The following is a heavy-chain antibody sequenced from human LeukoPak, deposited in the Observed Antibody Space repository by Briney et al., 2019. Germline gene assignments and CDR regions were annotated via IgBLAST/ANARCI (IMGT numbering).Heavy chain of an antibody. D-gene: IGHD6-13*01. V-gene: IGHV3-9*03. J-gene: IGHJ6*03. CDR3: AKGGYSNSPGYMDV. Sequence: GGSLRLSCAASGFTFDDYGMHWVRQAPGKGLEWVSGISWNSGSRAYADSVKGRFTISRDNVKNSLYLQMNSLRAEDMALYYCAKGGYSNSPGYMDVWGKGTTVTVSS. CDR2: ISWNSGSR. CDR1: GFTFDDYG.